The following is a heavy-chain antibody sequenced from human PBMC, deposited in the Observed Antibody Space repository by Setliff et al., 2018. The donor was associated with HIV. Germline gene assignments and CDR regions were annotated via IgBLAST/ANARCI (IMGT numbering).Heavy chain of an antibody. CDR2: IYYSGST. J-gene: IGHJ4*02. CDR3: SRIVSGSDYVVDY. D-gene: IGHD5-12*01. CDR1: GGSISSSSYY. V-gene: IGHV4-39*01. Sequence: SETLSLTCTVSGGSISSSSYYWGWIRQPPGKGLEWIGSIYYSGSTYYNPSLKSRVTISVDTSKNQFSLKLSSVTAADTAVYYCSRIVSGSDYVVDYWGQGTLVTVSS.